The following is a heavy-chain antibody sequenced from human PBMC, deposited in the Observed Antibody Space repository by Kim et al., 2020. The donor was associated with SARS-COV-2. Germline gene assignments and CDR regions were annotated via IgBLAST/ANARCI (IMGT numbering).Heavy chain of an antibody. V-gene: IGHV1-8*01. D-gene: IGHD3-10*01. J-gene: IGHJ4*02. CDR2: MNPNSGNT. CDR3: ARGPSGIRVRGRNLDY. Sequence: ASVKVSCKASGYTFTSYDINWVRQATGQGLEWMGWMNPNSGNTGYAQKFQGRVTMTRNTSISTAYMELSSLRSEDTAVYYCARGPSGIRVRGRNLDYWGQGTLVTVSS. CDR1: GYTFTSYD.